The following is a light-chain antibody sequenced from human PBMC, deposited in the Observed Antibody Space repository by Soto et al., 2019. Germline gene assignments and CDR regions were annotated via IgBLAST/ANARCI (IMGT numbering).Light chain of an antibody. CDR2: TNS. CDR3: GTSDDTVYV. Sequence: QSVLTQPPSVSGTPGQRVTISCSGGNSNIGRNPVSWYQEFPGTAPKLLISTNSRRPSWVPDRFSSSKSGTSASLAISGLRSEDEAVYYCGTSDDTVYVFGSGTKVTVL. V-gene: IGLV1-44*01. CDR1: NSNIGRNP. J-gene: IGLJ1*01.